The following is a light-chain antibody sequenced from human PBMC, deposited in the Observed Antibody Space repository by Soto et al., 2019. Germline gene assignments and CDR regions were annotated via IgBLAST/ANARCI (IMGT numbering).Light chain of an antibody. CDR3: QQLNSYPIT. Sequence: IQMTQSPSSLSASIGERVTITCRASQSISNYLNWFQQKPGEAPKLLIYAASSLPSGVPSRFSGSGSGTDFTLTISSLQREDFATYYCQQLNSYPITFGQGTRLEIK. J-gene: IGKJ5*01. V-gene: IGKV1-39*01. CDR2: AAS. CDR1: QSISNY.